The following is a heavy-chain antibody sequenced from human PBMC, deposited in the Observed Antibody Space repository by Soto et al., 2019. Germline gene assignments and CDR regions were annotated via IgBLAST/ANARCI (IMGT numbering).Heavy chain of an antibody. CDR3: ASHDYAHYGMDV. CDR1: GGSISSADYY. CDR2: IYYSGST. Sequence: QVQLQESGPGQVKHSQTLYLTCTVSGGSISSADYYWSWIRQPPGKGLEWIGYIYYSGSTYYNPSLKSRVTISVDTSKNQFSLKLSSVTAADTAVYYCASHDYAHYGMDVWGQGTTVTVSS. D-gene: IGHD3-16*01. V-gene: IGHV4-30-4*01. J-gene: IGHJ6*02.